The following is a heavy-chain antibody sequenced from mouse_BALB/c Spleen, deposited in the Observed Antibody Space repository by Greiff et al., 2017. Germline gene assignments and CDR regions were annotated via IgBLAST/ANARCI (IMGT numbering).Heavy chain of an antibody. Sequence: DVKLQESGGGLVKPGGSLKLSCAASGFTFSDYYMHWVRQTPEKRLEWVATISGGGSYTYYPDSVKGRFTISRDNATNTLYLQMSSLKSEDTAMYYSERDPDYYGPRGQGTLVTVSA. CDR3: ERDPDYYGP. J-gene: IGHJ3*01. CDR1: GFTFSDYY. D-gene: IGHD1-2*01. CDR2: ISGGGSYT. V-gene: IGHV5-4*02.